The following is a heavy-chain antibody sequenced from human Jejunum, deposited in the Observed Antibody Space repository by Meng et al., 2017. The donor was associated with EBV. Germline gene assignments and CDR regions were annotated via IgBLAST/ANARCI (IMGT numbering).Heavy chain of an antibody. CDR2: IRYSGATT. J-gene: IGHJ4*02. V-gene: IGHV3-23*04. D-gene: IGHD3-22*01. Sequence: QLVASGGAVVQPGGSLTLSCAASGFKFSNFAMTWVRQAPGKGLEWVSTIRYSGATTYYANSVKGRFTISRDDSKNTVFLQINSLRAEDSAVYYCAKSLNFHDKSDLEYWGQGTLVTVSS. CDR3: AKSLNFHDKSDLEY. CDR1: GFKFSNFA.